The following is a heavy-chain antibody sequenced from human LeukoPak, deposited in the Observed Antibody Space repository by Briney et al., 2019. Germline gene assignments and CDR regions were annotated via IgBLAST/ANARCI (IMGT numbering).Heavy chain of an antibody. J-gene: IGHJ5*02. V-gene: IGHV4-39*01. D-gene: IGHD3-3*01. CDR1: GGSISSGSYY. CDR3: AGGYSDDFCSGYYPYNWFDP. CDR2: IYYSGRT. Sequence: SETLSLTCTVSGGSISSGSYYWGWIRQPPGKGLEWIGSIYYSGRTYYNPSLKGRVTISVDTSKNQFSLKLSSVTAADTAAYYCAGGYSDDFCSGYYPYNWFDPWGQGTLVTVSS.